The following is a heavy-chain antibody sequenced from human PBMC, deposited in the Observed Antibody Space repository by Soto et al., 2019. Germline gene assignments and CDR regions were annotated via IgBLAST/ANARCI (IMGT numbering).Heavy chain of an antibody. CDR2: ISSSSSTI. CDR3: ARMSAGNYVPYYFDY. V-gene: IGHV3-48*01. D-gene: IGHD4-4*01. CDR1: GFTFSSYS. Sequence: GGSLRLSCAASGFTFSSYSMNWVRQAPGKGLEWVSYISSSSSTIYYADSVKGRFTISRDNAKNSLYLQMNSLRAEDTAVYYCARMSAGNYVPYYFDYWGQGTLVTVSS. J-gene: IGHJ4*02.